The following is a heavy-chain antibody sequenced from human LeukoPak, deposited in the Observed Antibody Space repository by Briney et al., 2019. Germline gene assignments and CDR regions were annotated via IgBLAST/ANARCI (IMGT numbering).Heavy chain of an antibody. J-gene: IGHJ4*02. D-gene: IGHD3-22*01. CDR3: ARSSESYDSSGYYSYYFDY. Sequence: ASETLSLTCTVSGYSISSGYYWGWIRQPPGKGLEWIGSIYHSGSIYYNPSLKSRGTISVDTSKNQYSLKLSSVTAADTAVYYCARSSESYDSSGYYSYYFDYWGQGTLVTVSS. CDR2: IYHSGSI. V-gene: IGHV4-38-2*02. CDR1: GYSISSGYY.